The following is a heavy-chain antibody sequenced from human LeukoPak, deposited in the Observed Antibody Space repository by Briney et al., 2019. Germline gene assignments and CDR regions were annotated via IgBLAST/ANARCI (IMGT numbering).Heavy chain of an antibody. Sequence: SQTLSLTCTVSGGSISSGSYYWSWIRQPAGKGVEWIGRIYTSGSTNYNPSLKSRVTISVDTSKNQFSLKLSSVTAADTAVYYCARSTPTDLPSNWFDPWGQGTLVTVSS. CDR3: ARSTPTDLPSNWFDP. CDR2: IYTSGST. V-gene: IGHV4-61*02. CDR1: GGSISSGSYY. J-gene: IGHJ5*02.